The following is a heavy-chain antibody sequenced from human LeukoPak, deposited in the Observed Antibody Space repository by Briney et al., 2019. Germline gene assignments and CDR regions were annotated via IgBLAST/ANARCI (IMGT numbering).Heavy chain of an antibody. Sequence: GGSLRLSCAASGFTFSSYAMSWVRQAPGKGLEWVSAISGVADRTYYADSVKGRFTISRDNSKNTLSLQMNSLRAEDAAIYYCAKESPYTSPRNYYFDYWGQGTLVTVSS. D-gene: IGHD1-14*01. V-gene: IGHV3-23*01. CDR3: AKESPYTSPRNYYFDY. CDR1: GFTFSSYA. J-gene: IGHJ4*02. CDR2: ISGVADRT.